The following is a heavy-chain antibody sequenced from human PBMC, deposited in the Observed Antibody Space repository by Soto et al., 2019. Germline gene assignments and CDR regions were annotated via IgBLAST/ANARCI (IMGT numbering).Heavy chain of an antibody. CDR3: ASSPPPTVTMYSRFFDL. V-gene: IGHV1-18*01. CDR1: GYTFTSYG. Sequence: ASVKVSCKASGYTFTSYGISWVRQAPGQGLEWMGWISAYNGNTNYAQKLQGRVTMTTDTSTNTAYMELRSLRSDDTAVYYCASSPPPTVTMYSRFFDLWGRGTLVTVSS. D-gene: IGHD4-17*01. J-gene: IGHJ2*01. CDR2: ISAYNGNT.